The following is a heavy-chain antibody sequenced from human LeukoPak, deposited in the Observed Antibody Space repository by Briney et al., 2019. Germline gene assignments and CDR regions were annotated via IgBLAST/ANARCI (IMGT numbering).Heavy chain of an antibody. CDR1: GFTFSSYA. CDR2: ISGSGGST. Sequence: GGSLRLPCAASGFTFSSYAMSWVRQAPGKGLEWVSTISGSGGSTYYADSVKGRFTISRDNSKNTLYLQMNSLRAEDTAVYYCAKEAQFYDSSGYDYWGQGTLVTVSS. D-gene: IGHD3-22*01. J-gene: IGHJ4*02. CDR3: AKEAQFYDSSGYDY. V-gene: IGHV3-23*01.